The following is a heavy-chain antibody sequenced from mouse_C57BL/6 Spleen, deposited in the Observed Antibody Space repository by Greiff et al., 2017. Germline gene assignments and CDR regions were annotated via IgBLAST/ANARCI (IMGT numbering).Heavy chain of an antibody. Sequence: VQLQQSGAELARPGASVKLSCKASGYTFTSYGISWVKQRTGQGLEWIGEIYPRSGNTYYNEKFKGKATLTADKSSSPAYMELRSLTSEDSAVYSGASQNPSYSLGRTFHNGGQGTTLTVSS. D-gene: IGHD1-1*02. CDR2: IYPRSGNT. J-gene: IGHJ2*01. V-gene: IGHV1-81*01. CDR1: GYTFTSYG. CDR3: ASQNPSYSLGRTFHN.